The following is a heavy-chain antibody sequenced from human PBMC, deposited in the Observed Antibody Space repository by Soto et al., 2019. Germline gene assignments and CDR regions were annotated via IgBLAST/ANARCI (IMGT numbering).Heavy chain of an antibody. CDR3: ARGARFLEWLSFDH. D-gene: IGHD3-3*01. J-gene: IGHJ4*02. CDR2: IIPIFGTA. CDR1: GDTFNKYA. Sequence: QVQLEQSGAEVKTLGSSVKVSCKASGDTFNKYAISWVRQAPGQGLEWMGGIIPIFGTANYAPQFQDRVTMTGAEATSTAYIELTSLKSADTAVYVCARGARFLEWLSFDHWGQGTLVTVSS. V-gene: IGHV1-69*12.